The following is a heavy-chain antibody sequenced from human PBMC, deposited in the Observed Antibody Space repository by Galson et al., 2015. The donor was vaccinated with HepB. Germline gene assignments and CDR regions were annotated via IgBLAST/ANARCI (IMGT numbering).Heavy chain of an antibody. V-gene: IGHV3-30-3*01. CDR3: ARDGGMPQKIVGATNYYFDY. CDR1: GFTFSSYA. CDR2: ISYDGSNK. Sequence: SLRLSCAASGFTFSSYAMHWVRQAPGKGLEWVAVISYDGSNKYYADSVKGRFTISRDNSKNTLYLQMNSLRAEDTAVYYCARDGGMPQKIVGATNYYFDYWGQGTLVTVSS. J-gene: IGHJ4*02. D-gene: IGHD1-26*01.